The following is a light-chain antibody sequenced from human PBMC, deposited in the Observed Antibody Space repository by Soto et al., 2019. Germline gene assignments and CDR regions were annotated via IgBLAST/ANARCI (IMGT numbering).Light chain of an antibody. V-gene: IGKV3-20*01. Sequence: DIVLTQSPGTLSLSPGERATLSCRASQSVSSTHLAWYQQKPGQAPRLLIYGASSRATDIPDRFSGSGSGTDFTLTIRRLEAEDSAVYYCQQYGRSPWTFGQGTKVEIK. CDR2: GAS. CDR1: QSVSSTH. J-gene: IGKJ1*01. CDR3: QQYGRSPWT.